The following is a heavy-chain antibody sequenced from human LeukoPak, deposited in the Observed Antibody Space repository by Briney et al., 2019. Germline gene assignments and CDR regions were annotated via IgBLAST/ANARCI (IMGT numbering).Heavy chain of an antibody. CDR1: GFTFSSYW. CDR2: ISGSGGST. Sequence: GGSLRLSCAASGFTFSSYWMNWARQAPGKGLEWVSAISGSGGSTYYADSVKGRFTISRDNSKNTLYLQMNSLRAEDTAVYYCAKDAGGGTTVNNWFDPWGQGTLVTVSS. D-gene: IGHD4-11*01. V-gene: IGHV3-23*01. J-gene: IGHJ5*02. CDR3: AKDAGGGTTVNNWFDP.